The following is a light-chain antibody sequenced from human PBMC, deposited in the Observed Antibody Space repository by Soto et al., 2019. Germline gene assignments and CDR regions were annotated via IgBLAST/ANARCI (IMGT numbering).Light chain of an antibody. Sequence: EIVLTQSPGTLSLSPGERATLSCRASQSVSSSYLAWYQQKPGQAPRFLIYGASSMATGIPDRFSGSGSGTDFTLTISRLEPEDFAVYYCQQYGSSPPNTFGQGTMLEIK. V-gene: IGKV3-20*01. CDR3: QQYGSSPPNT. CDR2: GAS. CDR1: QSVSSSY. J-gene: IGKJ2*01.